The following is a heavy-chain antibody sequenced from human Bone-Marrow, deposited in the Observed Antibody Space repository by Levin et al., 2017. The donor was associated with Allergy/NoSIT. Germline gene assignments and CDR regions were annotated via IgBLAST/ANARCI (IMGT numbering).Heavy chain of an antibody. CDR3: ARAPRRGYGSGSYYTWFDP. CDR2: IYYSGST. Sequence: SETLSLTCTVSGGSISSYYWSWIRQPPGKGLEWIGYIYYSGSTNYNPSLKSRVTISVDTSKNQFSLKLSSVTAADTAVYYCARAPRRGYGSGSYYTWFDPWGQGTLVTVSS. D-gene: IGHD3-10*01. CDR1: GGSISSYY. J-gene: IGHJ5*02. V-gene: IGHV4-59*01.